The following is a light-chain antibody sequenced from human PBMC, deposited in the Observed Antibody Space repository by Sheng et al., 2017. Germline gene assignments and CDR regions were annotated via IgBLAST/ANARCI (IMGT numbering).Light chain of an antibody. CDR2: AAS. J-gene: IGKJ1*01. CDR1: QSVSSN. Sequence: EIVMTQSPATLSVSPGERATLSCRASQSVSSNLAWYQQKPGQAPRLLIYAASTRATGIPARFSGSGSGTEFTLTISNLQSEDFAIYYCQQYNNWPRTFGQGTKVEI. CDR3: QQYNNWPRT. V-gene: IGKV3-15*01.